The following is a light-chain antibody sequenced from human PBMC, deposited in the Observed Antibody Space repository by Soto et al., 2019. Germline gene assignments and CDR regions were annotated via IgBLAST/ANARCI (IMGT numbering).Light chain of an antibody. Sequence: QSALTQPASVSGSPGQSITISCTGTSSDVGLYNFVSWYQHHPGKAPKLLIYEVSDRPSGTSSRFSGSKSGNTASLTISGLQAEDEGDYYCSSSTSASTLYVFGTGTKLTVL. CDR3: SSSTSASTLYV. CDR2: EVS. J-gene: IGLJ1*01. CDR1: SSDVGLYNF. V-gene: IGLV2-14*01.